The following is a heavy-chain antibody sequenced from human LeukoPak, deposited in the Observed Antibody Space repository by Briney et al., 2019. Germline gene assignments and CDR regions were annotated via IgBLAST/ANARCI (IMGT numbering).Heavy chain of an antibody. J-gene: IGHJ6*04. CDR3: AKDRCSNGIGCLYYYMDV. CDR2: IQYDRSNQ. D-gene: IGHD2-8*01. CDR1: GFTFSTYG. Sequence: GGSLRLSCAVSGFTFSTYGMHWVRQAPGKGLEWVAYIQYDRSNQQYAGSVKGRFSISRDNSKNTLYLQMNSLRAEDTAVYYCAKDRCSNGIGCLYYYMDVWGKGTTVTISS. V-gene: IGHV3-30*02.